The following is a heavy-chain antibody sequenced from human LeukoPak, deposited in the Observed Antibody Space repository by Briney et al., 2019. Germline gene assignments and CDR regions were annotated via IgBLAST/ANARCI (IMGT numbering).Heavy chain of an antibody. Sequence: PGGSLRLSCAASGFTFGSYGMHWVRQAPGKGLEWVAFVRFDGSNKYYADSVKGRFTISRDNSKSTLYLQVNSLTIEDTAVYYCAKDSTTTVYYIDYWGQGTLVTVSS. CDR1: GFTFGSYG. D-gene: IGHD1-1*01. CDR2: VRFDGSNK. J-gene: IGHJ4*02. CDR3: AKDSTTTVYYIDY. V-gene: IGHV3-30*02.